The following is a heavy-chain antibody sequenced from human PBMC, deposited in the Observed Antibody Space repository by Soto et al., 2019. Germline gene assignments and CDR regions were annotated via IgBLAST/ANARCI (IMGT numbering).Heavy chain of an antibody. CDR2: IYWDDDK. V-gene: IGHV2-5*02. D-gene: IGHD7-27*01. Sequence: GPTPITPTQPLTLNCTFSGSSYRTRGMGAGWIRQPQGKALKWLALIYWDDDKRYSPSLKSRLTITKDTSKNQVVLTMTNMDPVDTATYYCAHRRSGNWDFDYWGQGTLVTVSS. CDR3: AHRRSGNWDFDY. J-gene: IGHJ4*02. CDR1: GSSYRTRGMG.